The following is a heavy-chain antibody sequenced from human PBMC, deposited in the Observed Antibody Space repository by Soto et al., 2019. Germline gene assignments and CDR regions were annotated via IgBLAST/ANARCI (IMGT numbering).Heavy chain of an antibody. Sequence: ASVKVSCKASGNTFTSYDINWVRQATGHGLEWMGWINPNSGNIGYAQKFQGRATMTRDTAIRTAYMEVSRLRSDDTAVYYCARGRASGSYYLLDYWGQGTLVTGLL. J-gene: IGHJ4*02. CDR3: ARGRASGSYYLLDY. CDR1: GNTFTSYD. V-gene: IGHV1-8*01. CDR2: INPNSGNI. D-gene: IGHD3-10*01.